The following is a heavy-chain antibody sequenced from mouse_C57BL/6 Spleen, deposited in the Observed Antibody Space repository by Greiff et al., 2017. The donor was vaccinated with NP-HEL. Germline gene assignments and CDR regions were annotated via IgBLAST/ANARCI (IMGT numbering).Heavy chain of an antibody. CDR2: INPGSGGT. CDR3: ARHGSSSWFAY. D-gene: IGHD1-1*01. J-gene: IGHJ3*01. Sequence: VQLQQSGAELVRPGTSVKVSCKASGYAFTNYLIEWVKQRPGQGLEWIGVINPGSGGTNYNEKFKGKATLTADKSSSTAYMQLSSLTSEDSAVYFGARHGSSSWFAYWGQGTLVTVSA. V-gene: IGHV1-54*01. CDR1: GYAFTNYL.